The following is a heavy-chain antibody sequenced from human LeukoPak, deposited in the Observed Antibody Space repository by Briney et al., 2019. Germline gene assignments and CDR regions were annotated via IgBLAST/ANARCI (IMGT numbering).Heavy chain of an antibody. CDR3: AKDTELKYYYDSSGYIDY. J-gene: IGHJ4*02. D-gene: IGHD3-22*01. Sequence: GGSLRLSCAASGFTFSSYAMSWVRQAPGKGLEWVSAISGSGGSTYYADSVKGRFTISRDNSKNTLYLQMNSLRAEDTAVYYCAKDTELKYYYDSSGYIDYWGRGTLVTVSS. CDR2: ISGSGGST. CDR1: GFTFSSYA. V-gene: IGHV3-23*01.